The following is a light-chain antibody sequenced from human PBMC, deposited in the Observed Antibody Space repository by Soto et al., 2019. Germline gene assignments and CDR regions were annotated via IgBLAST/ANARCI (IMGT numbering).Light chain of an antibody. V-gene: IGLV2-23*02. J-gene: IGLJ2*01. CDR1: SSDVGNYNL. CDR3: CSYAGSDSVA. Sequence: QSALTQPASVSGSPGQSITISCTGTSSDVGNYNLVSWYQQYPGKAPKLIIYEVSKRPSGISNRFSASKSDNTASLTISGLQAEDEADYYCCSYAGSDSVAFGGGTKVTVL. CDR2: EVS.